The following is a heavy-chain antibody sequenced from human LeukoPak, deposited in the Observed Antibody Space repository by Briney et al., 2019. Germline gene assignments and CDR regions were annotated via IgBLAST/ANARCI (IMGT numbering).Heavy chain of an antibody. CDR3: ARFPQPGTTSFFYHYMDV. D-gene: IGHD1-7*01. CDR1: GYTFSDYG. J-gene: IGHJ6*03. Sequence: ASVKVSCKASGYTFSDYGINWVQQAPGQGLEWMGWISGHNGHTNYAQRFQARVTMTTDTSTSTAYMELRSLRSDDTAVYFCARFPQPGTTSFFYHYMDVWGKGTTVTVSS. V-gene: IGHV1-18*04. CDR2: ISGHNGHT.